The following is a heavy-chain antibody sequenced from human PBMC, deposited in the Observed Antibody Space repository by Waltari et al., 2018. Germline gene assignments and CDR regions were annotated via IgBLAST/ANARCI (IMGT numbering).Heavy chain of an antibody. CDR3: ARMGSRGYYDFWNDGMDV. Sequence: QVQLQESGPGLVKPSGTLSLTCAVSGGSISSSTWWSWVRQPPGKGLEWIGEIYHSGSTNYNPSLKSRVTISVDKSKNQFSLKLSSVTAADTAVYYCARMGSRGYYDFWNDGMDVWGQGTTVTVSS. J-gene: IGHJ6*02. D-gene: IGHD3-3*01. CDR1: GGSISSSTW. V-gene: IGHV4-4*02. CDR2: IYHSGST.